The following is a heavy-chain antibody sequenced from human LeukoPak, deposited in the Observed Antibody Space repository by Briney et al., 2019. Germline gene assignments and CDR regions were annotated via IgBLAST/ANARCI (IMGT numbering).Heavy chain of an antibody. CDR1: GFTFSCYG. Sequence: TGGSLRLSCAASGFTFSCYGMHWVRQAPGRGLEWVAFIRYDGSNKYYADSVKGRFTISRDNSKNTLYLQMNSLRAEDTAVYYCAKSITIFGVVITQETFDYWGQGTLVTVSS. CDR3: AKSITIFGVVITQETFDY. D-gene: IGHD3-3*01. CDR2: IRYDGSNK. V-gene: IGHV3-30*02. J-gene: IGHJ4*02.